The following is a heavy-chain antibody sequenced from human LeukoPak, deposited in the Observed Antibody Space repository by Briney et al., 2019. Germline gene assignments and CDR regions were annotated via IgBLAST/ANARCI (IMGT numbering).Heavy chain of an antibody. CDR3: ARHPRPHVVWFDP. Sequence: SETLSLTCTVSGGSISSYYWSWIRQPPGKGLEWIGYIYYSGSTNYNPSLKSRVTMSVDTAKNQFSLKLSSVTAAETAVYYCARHPRPHVVWFDPWGQGTLVTVSS. V-gene: IGHV4-59*08. D-gene: IGHD2-15*01. CDR1: GGSISSYY. J-gene: IGHJ5*02. CDR2: IYYSGST.